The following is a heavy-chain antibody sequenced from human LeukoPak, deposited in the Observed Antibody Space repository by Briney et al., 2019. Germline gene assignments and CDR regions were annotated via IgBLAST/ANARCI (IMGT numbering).Heavy chain of an antibody. V-gene: IGHV1-69*13. Sequence: SVKVSCKASGYTFTSYGISWVRQAPGQGLEWMGGIIPIFGTANYAQKFQGRVTITADESTSTAYMELSSLRSEDTAVYYCATPPHYTYYYDSSGYDPGFDYWGQGTLVTVSS. CDR1: GYTFTSYG. CDR3: ATPPHYTYYYDSSGYDPGFDY. J-gene: IGHJ4*02. D-gene: IGHD3-22*01. CDR2: IIPIFGTA.